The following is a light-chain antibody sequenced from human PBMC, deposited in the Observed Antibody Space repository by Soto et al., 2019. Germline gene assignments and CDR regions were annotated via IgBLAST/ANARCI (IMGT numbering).Light chain of an antibody. Sequence: DIQMTQSPSSLSASVGDRVTITCRASQSISSYLNWYQQKPGKAPKLLIYAASSLQSGVPSRFSGNGSGTDFTLTISSLQPEDFETYYCQQSYSTPRTFGQGTKLEIK. J-gene: IGKJ2*02. CDR2: AAS. CDR3: QQSYSTPRT. CDR1: QSISSY. V-gene: IGKV1-39*01.